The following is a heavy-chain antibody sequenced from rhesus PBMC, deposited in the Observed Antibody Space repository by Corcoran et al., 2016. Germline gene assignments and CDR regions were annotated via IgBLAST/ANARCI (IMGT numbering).Heavy chain of an antibody. CDR3: ARHSSGWYVY. V-gene: IGHV4S7*01. D-gene: IGHD6-31*01. CDR2: IYGNSPNT. Sequence: QVQLQESGPGMVKLSETLSLTCPVSGGSISGGYYWGWFRHHQGKGLAWIGKIYGNSPNTCYSPSLKSRVTISKDTSKNQVSLTLISVPAADTAVYYCARHSSGWYVYWGQGVLVTVSS. CDR1: GGSISGGYY. J-gene: IGHJ4*01.